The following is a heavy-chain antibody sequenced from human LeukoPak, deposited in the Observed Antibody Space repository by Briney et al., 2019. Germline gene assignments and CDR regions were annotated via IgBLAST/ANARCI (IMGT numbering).Heavy chain of an antibody. J-gene: IGHJ4*02. CDR1: GFTFSSYA. D-gene: IGHD3-22*01. CDR3: AKGSYYDSSGSFYFDY. V-gene: IGHV3-23*01. Sequence: QPGGSLRLSCAASGFTFSSYAMSWVRQAPGKGLEWVSGISGSGDNTYYADSVKGRFTTSRGNSKNTLYVQVNSLGTEDTAAYYCAKGSYYDSSGSFYFDYWGQGTLVTVSS. CDR2: ISGSGDNT.